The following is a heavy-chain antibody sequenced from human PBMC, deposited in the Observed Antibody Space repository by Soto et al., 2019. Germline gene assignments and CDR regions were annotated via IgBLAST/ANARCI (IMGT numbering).Heavy chain of an antibody. V-gene: IGHV4-34*01. D-gene: IGHD3-16*02. CDR2: INHSGST. CDR3: VRIWGCYRYGYFAF. J-gene: IGHJ2*01. CDR1: GGSFSGYY. Sequence: SETLSLTCAVYGGSFSGYYWSWIRQPPGKGLEWIGEINHSGSTNYNPSLKSRVTISVDTSKNQFSLKLSSVTAADTAVYYCVRIWGCYRYGYFAFWGR.